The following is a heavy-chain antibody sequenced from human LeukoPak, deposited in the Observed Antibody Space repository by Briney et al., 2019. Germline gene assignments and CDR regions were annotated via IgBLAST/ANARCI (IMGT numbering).Heavy chain of an antibody. J-gene: IGHJ4*02. Sequence: PGGSLRLSCSASGFTFSSYVMHWVRQAPGKGLEWVAVIWHDGRNQYYADSVKGRFTISRDNSKNTLYLQMNSLRAEDTAVYYCAREYTTGTTGMGFDCWGQGTLVTVSS. CDR3: AREYTTGTTGMGFDC. D-gene: IGHD4-17*01. V-gene: IGHV3-33*01. CDR2: IWHDGRNQ. CDR1: GFTFSSYV.